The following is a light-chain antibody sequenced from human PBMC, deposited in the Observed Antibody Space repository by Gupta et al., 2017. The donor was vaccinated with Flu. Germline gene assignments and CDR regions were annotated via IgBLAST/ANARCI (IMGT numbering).Light chain of an antibody. J-gene: IGKJ3*01. CDR2: AAS. CDR3: QQLNSYPRT. V-gene: IGKV1-9*01. Sequence: PSFLSASVGDRVTITCRASQGISSLLTWYQQKPGEAPKLLIYAASTLHSGVPSRFSGSGSGTEFTLTISSLQPEDFATYYCQQLNSYPRTFGHGTKVDVK. CDR1: QGISSL.